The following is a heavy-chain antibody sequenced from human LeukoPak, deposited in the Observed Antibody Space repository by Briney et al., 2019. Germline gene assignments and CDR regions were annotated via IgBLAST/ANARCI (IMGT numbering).Heavy chain of an antibody. V-gene: IGHV1-69*05. Sequence: SVKVSCKASGGTFSSYAISWVRQAPGQGLEWMGGTIPIFGTANYAQKFQGRVTITTDESTSTAYMELSSLRSEDTAVYYCASNGLWLNAFDIWGQGTMVTVSS. J-gene: IGHJ3*02. CDR3: ASNGLWLNAFDI. CDR1: GGTFSSYA. CDR2: TIPIFGTA. D-gene: IGHD5-18*01.